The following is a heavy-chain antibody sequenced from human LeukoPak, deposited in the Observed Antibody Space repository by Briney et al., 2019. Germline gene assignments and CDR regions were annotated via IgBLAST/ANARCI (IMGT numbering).Heavy chain of an antibody. Sequence: TSETLSLTCTVSGYSISNGYYWSWIRQPPGKGLEWIGYIYYSGSTNYNPSLKSRVTISVDTSKNQFSLKLSSVTAADTAVYYCARATYYYDSSGLRGAYYYYYYMDVWGKGTTVTISS. CDR2: IYYSGST. CDR3: ARATYYYDSSGLRGAYYYYYYMDV. D-gene: IGHD3-22*01. V-gene: IGHV4-61*01. J-gene: IGHJ6*03. CDR1: GYSISNGYY.